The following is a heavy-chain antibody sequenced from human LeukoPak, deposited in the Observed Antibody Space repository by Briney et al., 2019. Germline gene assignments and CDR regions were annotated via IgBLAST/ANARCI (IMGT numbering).Heavy chain of an antibody. J-gene: IGHJ4*02. CDR2: ISGRNYI. CDR3: ARVRGGNFDF. V-gene: IGHV3-11*05. CDR1: GFTFSDYY. Sequence: PGGSLRLSCAASGFTFSDYYMSWIRQAPGKGLEWASYISGRNYITYADSVKGRFTISRDNAKNSLFVQMNSLRAEDTAVYYCARVRGGNFDFWGQGTLVTVSS. D-gene: IGHD3-10*01.